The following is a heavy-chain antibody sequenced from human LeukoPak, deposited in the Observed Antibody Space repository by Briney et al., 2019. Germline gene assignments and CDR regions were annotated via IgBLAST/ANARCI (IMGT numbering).Heavy chain of an antibody. V-gene: IGHV1-2*02. CDR2: INPNSGGT. J-gene: IGHJ5*02. Sequence: GASVKVSCKASGYTFTSYGISWVRQAPGQGLEWMGWINPNSGGTNYAQKFQGRLTMTRDTSISTAYMELSRLRSDDTAVFYCAKGAAQGYCSSTSCHGNWFDPWGQGTLVTVSS. D-gene: IGHD2-2*01. CDR1: GYTFTSYG. CDR3: AKGAAQGYCSSTSCHGNWFDP.